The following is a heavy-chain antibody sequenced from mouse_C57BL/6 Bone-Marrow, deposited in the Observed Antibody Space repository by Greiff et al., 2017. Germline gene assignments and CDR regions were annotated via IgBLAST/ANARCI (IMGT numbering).Heavy chain of an antibody. J-gene: IGHJ4*01. CDR1: GFTFSDYG. D-gene: IGHD4-1*01. Sequence: EVQVVESGGGLVKPGGSLKLSCAASGFTFSDYGMHWVRQAPEKGLEWVAYIRSGSSTIYYADTVKGRFTISRDNAKNTLFLQMTSLRSEDTAMYDCARSSNCDAMDYWGQGTSVTVSS. CDR2: IRSGSSTI. CDR3: ARSSNCDAMDY. V-gene: IGHV5-17*01.